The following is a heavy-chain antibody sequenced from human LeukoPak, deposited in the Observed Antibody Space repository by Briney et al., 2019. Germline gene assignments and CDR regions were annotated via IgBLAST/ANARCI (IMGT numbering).Heavy chain of an antibody. J-gene: IGHJ4*02. V-gene: IGHV4-30-4*01. Sequence: PSETLSLTCTVSGASISSGDYYWSWIRQPPGKGLECIGHIYYSGSTYYNPSLKSRVTISVDTSKNQFSLKLSSVTAADTAGYYCARGRGVPYYYDSSGYYPADYWGQGTLVTVSS. CDR3: ARGRGVPYYYDSSGYYPADY. CDR1: GASISSGDYY. CDR2: IYYSGST. D-gene: IGHD3-22*01.